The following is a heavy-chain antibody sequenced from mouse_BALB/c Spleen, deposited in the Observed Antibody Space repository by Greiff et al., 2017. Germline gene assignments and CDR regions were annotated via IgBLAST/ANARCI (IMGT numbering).Heavy chain of an antibody. D-gene: IGHD2-9*01. CDR3: ARSYYGYDWFAY. J-gene: IGHJ3*01. CDR1: GFNIKDTY. V-gene: IGHV14-3*02. CDR2: IDPANGNT. Sequence: DVQLQESGAELVKPGASVKLSCTASGFNIKDTYMHWVKQRPEQGLEWIGRIDPANGNTKYDPKFQGKATITADTSSNTAYLQLSSLTSEDTAVYYCARSYYGYDWFAYWGQGTLVTVSA.